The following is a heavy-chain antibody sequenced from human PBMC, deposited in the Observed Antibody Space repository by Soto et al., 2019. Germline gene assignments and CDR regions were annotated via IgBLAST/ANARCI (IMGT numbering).Heavy chain of an antibody. CDR2: ISAYNGNT. Sequence: ASVKVSCKASGYTFTSYGISWVRQAPGQGLEWMGWISAYNGNTNYAQKLQGRVTMTTDTSTSTAYMELRSLRSDDTAVYYCARVVSSGGYDYVWGSDRPFGMDVWGQGTTVTVSS. CDR3: ARVVSSGGYDYVWGSDRPFGMDV. D-gene: IGHD3-16*02. V-gene: IGHV1-18*04. CDR1: GYTFTSYG. J-gene: IGHJ6*02.